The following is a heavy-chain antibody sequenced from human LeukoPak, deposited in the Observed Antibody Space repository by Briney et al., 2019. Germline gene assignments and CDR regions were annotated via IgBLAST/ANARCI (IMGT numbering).Heavy chain of an antibody. CDR1: GYTLTSYY. V-gene: IGHV1-46*01. J-gene: IGHJ3*02. CDR3: ARTDFRVRGVNDAFDI. Sequence: GASVKVSCKASGYTLTSYYMHWVRQAPGQGLEWMAIINPSGGSTSYAQKFQGRVTMTRDTSTSTVYMELSSLRSEDTAVYYCARTDFRVRGVNDAFDIWGQGTMVTVSS. D-gene: IGHD3-10*01. CDR2: INPSGGST.